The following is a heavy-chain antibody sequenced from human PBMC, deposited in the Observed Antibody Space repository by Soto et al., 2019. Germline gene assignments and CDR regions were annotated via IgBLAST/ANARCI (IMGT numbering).Heavy chain of an antibody. CDR1: GFTFSNVW. J-gene: IGHJ4*02. CDR3: TPLALKYSSGWYEFSD. V-gene: IGHV3-15*07. Sequence: EVQLVESGGGLVKPGGSLRLSCAASGFTFSNVWMNWVLQAPGKGLEWFGRIKSQTDGGTTDYASSVKGRFTISRDDSKDTLYLKMNSLKTGDTVVYYCTPLALKYSSGWYEFSDWGQGTLVTVSS. CDR2: IKSQTDGGTT. D-gene: IGHD6-19*01.